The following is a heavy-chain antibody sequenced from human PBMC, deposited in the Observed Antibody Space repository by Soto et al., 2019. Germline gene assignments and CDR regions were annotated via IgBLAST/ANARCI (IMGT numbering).Heavy chain of an antibody. CDR3: ARVVGDYYGSGPGSFDY. D-gene: IGHD3-10*01. CDR2: IIPILDTK. V-gene: IGHV1-69*01. J-gene: IGHJ4*02. CDR1: GGTLRDCG. Sequence: QLQLVQSGAELKKPGSTVTVSCKASGGTLRDCGINWVRQAPGQGLEWMVGIIPILDTKDYAQKFQGKLTITADVATNTAYMSLSSLRYEDKAVYYCARVVGDYYGSGPGSFDYWGQGSPVTVSS.